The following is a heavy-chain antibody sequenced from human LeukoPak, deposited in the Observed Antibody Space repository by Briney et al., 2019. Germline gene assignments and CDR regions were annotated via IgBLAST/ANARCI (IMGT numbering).Heavy chain of an antibody. Sequence: SETLSLTCTVSGGSISTYYWSWIRQPPGKGLEWIGYIYYSGSTNYNPSLKSRVTISVDTSKNQFSLKLSSMTAADTAVYYCARDRGFYDSSGYYPPFDIWGRGTMVTVSS. J-gene: IGHJ3*02. V-gene: IGHV4-59*01. D-gene: IGHD3-22*01. CDR2: IYYSGST. CDR1: GGSISTYY. CDR3: ARDRGFYDSSGYYPPFDI.